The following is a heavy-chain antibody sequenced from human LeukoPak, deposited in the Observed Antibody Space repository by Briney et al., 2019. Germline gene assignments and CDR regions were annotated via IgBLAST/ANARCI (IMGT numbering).Heavy chain of an antibody. CDR2: IYYSGST. D-gene: IGHD1-7*01. J-gene: IGHJ6*03. Sequence: SETLSLTCTVSGGSISSSTYYWGWIRQPPGKGLEWIGSIYYSGSTYYNPSLKSRVTISVDTSKNQFSLKLRSVTAADTAAYYCARTGGTIGYYYYHMDVWAKGTTVTVSS. V-gene: IGHV4-39*01. CDR3: ARTGGTIGYYYYHMDV. CDR1: GGSISSSTYY.